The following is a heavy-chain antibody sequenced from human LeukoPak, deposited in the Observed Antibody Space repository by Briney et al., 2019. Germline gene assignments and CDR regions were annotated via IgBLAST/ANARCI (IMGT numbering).Heavy chain of an antibody. V-gene: IGHV1-69*04. CDR2: IIPILGIA. Sequence: SVKVSCKASGGTFSSYAISWVRQAPGQGLEWMGRIIPILGIANYAQKFQGRVTITADKSTSTAYMELSSLRSEDTAVYYCAREGAAGSDAFDIWGQGTMVTVSS. J-gene: IGHJ3*02. CDR3: AREGAAGSDAFDI. D-gene: IGHD6-13*01. CDR1: GGTFSSYA.